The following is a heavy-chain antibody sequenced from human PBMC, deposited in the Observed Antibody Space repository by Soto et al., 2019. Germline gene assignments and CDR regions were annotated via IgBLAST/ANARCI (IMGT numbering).Heavy chain of an antibody. V-gene: IGHV4-4*07. J-gene: IGHJ6*02. Sequence: SETLSLTCTVSGDSITSYFWTWIRQPAGKGLECIGRIYTNGSSNSNPSLKSRVTMSIDTSKSQFSLKLTSVTAADKDVYYCARDGPRHLGVFHLVYGMDVWGQGTTVTVSS. CDR2: IYTNGSS. CDR1: GDSITSYF. CDR3: ARDGPRHLGVFHLVYGMDV. D-gene: IGHD1-26*01.